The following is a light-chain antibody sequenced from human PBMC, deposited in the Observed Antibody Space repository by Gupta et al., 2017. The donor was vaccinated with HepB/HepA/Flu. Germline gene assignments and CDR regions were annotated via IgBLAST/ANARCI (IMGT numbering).Light chain of an antibody. V-gene: IGKV1-39*01. Sequence: TQSPSSLSASIGHRVIIFCRASPDIGSYLNWYQQKPGKAPKLLIYGASTLDTGVPSRFSGSGSGTDFTLTISGLQPEDFATYFCQQCYSSPRFTFGPGTTV. CDR2: GAS. CDR3: QQCYSSPRFT. J-gene: IGKJ3*01. CDR1: PDIGSY.